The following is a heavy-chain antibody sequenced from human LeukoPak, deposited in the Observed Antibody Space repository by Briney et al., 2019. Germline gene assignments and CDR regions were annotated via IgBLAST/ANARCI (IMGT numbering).Heavy chain of an antibody. V-gene: IGHV3-23*01. J-gene: IGHJ3*02. CDR2: ISGSGGST. CDR3: AKNALQLKAFDI. CDR1: GFTFSSYA. D-gene: IGHD5-24*01. Sequence: QSGGSLRLSCAASGFTFSSYAMSWVRQAPGKGLEWVSAISGSGGSTYYADSVKGRFTISRDNSKNTLYLQMNSLRAEDTAAYYCAKNALQLKAFDIWGQGTMVTVSS.